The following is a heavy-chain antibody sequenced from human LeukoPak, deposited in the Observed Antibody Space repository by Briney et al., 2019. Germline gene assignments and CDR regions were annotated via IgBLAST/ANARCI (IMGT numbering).Heavy chain of an antibody. CDR3: AKAVPSYYYDSSGWGAFDI. CDR2: ISWNSGSI. Sequence: GGSLRLSCVASGFTFNNYSMNWVRQAPGKGLEWVSGISWNSGSIGYADSVKGRFTISRDNAKNSLYLQMNSLRAEDMALYYCAKAVPSYYYDSSGWGAFDIWGQGTMVTVSS. J-gene: IGHJ3*02. V-gene: IGHV3-9*03. D-gene: IGHD3-22*01. CDR1: GFTFNNYS.